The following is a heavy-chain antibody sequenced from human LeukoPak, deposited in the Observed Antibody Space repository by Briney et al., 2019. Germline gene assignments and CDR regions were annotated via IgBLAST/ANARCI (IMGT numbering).Heavy chain of an antibody. CDR3: ARGRRITMVRGVMRVGSYFDY. J-gene: IGHJ4*02. V-gene: IGHV4-34*01. CDR1: GGSFSGYY. CDR2: INHSGST. Sequence: SETLSLTCAVYGGSFSGYYWSWIRQPPGKGLEWIGEINHSGSTNYNPSLKSRVTISVDTSKNQFSLKLSSVTAADTAVYYCARGRRITMVRGVMRVGSYFDYWGQGTLVTVSS. D-gene: IGHD3-10*01.